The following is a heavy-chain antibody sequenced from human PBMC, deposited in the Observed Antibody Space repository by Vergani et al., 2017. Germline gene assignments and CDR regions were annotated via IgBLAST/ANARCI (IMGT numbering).Heavy chain of an antibody. CDR1: GFTFSSYA. CDR2: ISTNGGTT. Sequence: VQLVETGGGVVQPGGSLRLSCSTFGFTFSSYAMYWVRQAPGKGLEFVSSISTNGGTTYYADSVKGRFTISRDNSESTLHLQMTSLRAEDTAVYYCARSGYCAHGVCYMTYYYYMDVWGKGTAVTVSS. CDR3: ARSGYCAHGVCYMTYYYYMDV. D-gene: IGHD2-8*01. V-gene: IGHV3-64D*06. J-gene: IGHJ6*03.